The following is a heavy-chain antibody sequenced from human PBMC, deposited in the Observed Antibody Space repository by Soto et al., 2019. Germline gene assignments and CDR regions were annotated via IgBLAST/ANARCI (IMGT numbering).Heavy chain of an antibody. V-gene: IGHV1-2*02. CDR2: INPATGAA. J-gene: IGHJ3*02. Sequence: QLHLVQSGAVVKKPGASVTVSCSASGYPVTAYYMHWVRQAPGRGLEWMGGINPATGAAKYTQTFQGMVTMTRDTSTSTVFMELSGLTSEDTAVFYWARGGGVGVAGSAAFDMWGQGTLVTVSS. CDR3: ARGGGVGVAGSAAFDM. CDR1: GYPVTAYY. D-gene: IGHD3-3*01.